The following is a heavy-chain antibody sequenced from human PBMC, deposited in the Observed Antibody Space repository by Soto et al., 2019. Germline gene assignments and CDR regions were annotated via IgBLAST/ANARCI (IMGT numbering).Heavy chain of an antibody. CDR1: GGSIDSYY. V-gene: IGHV4-59*12. J-gene: IGHJ5*02. CDR2: ISDSGTT. CDR3: ARDRWMSRANWFDP. D-gene: IGHD2-2*03. Sequence: QVELQPSGPGLVKASETLSRSCTVFGGSIDSYYWSWIRQAPGKGLEWIGHISDSGTTNYNPSLGSRVTISVDTSRKLFSLKLSSVTAADTAVYFCARDRWMSRANWFDPWAPGTLVTVSS.